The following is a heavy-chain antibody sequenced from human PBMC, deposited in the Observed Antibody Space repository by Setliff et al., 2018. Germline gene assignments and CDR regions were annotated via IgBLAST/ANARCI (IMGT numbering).Heavy chain of an antibody. D-gene: IGHD6-13*01. V-gene: IGHV1-18*01. CDR2: ISAYNGIT. CDR1: GYTFTSYG. Sequence: GASVKVSCKASGYTFTSYGISWVRQAPGQGLEWMGWISAYNGITNYAQKLQGRVTMTTDTSTSTAYMELRSLRSDDTAVYYCARGYSSSWQSRMGFDPWGQGTLVTVSS. J-gene: IGHJ5*02. CDR3: ARGYSSSWQSRMGFDP.